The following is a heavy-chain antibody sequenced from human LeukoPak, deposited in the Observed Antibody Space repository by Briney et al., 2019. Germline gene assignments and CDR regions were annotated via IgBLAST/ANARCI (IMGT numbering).Heavy chain of an antibody. J-gene: IGHJ4*02. CDR3: AKVAHYYYGSESYYFFEH. Sequence: GGSLRLSCAASGFTFSSYWMSWVRHPPGKGLEWVANIKQDGTEKYYVDSVKGRFTISRDNAKNSLYLQMNSLRVEDTATYYCAKVAHYYYGSESYYFFEHWGQGTPVTASS. CDR2: IKQDGTEK. CDR1: GFTFSSYW. V-gene: IGHV3-7*01. D-gene: IGHD3-10*01.